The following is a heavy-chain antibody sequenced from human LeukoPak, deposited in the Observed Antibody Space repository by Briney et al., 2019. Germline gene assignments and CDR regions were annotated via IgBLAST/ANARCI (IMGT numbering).Heavy chain of an antibody. D-gene: IGHD3-9*01. CDR1: GGSISSYY. Sequence: PSETLSLTCTVSGGSISSYYWSWIRQPPGKGLEWIGDISYSGSTNYNPSLKRRVIISIETYKKQFSLKLRSVTAADTAIYYCARQGYDILTGYIDAFDIWGQGTMVTVSS. CDR2: ISYSGST. J-gene: IGHJ3*02. V-gene: IGHV4-59*08. CDR3: ARQGYDILTGYIDAFDI.